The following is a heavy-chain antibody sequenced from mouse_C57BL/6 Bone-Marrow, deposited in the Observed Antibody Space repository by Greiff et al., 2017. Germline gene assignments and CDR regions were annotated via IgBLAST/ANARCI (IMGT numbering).Heavy chain of an antibody. CDR3: ARREGPYYYGSSYYWYFDV. Sequence: QVQLQQPGAELVKPGASVKVSCKASGYTFTDYYINWVKQRPGQGLEWIGWIFPGSGSTYYNEKFKGKATLTVDKSSSTAYMLLSSLTSEDSAVYFCARREGPYYYGSSYYWYFDVWGTGTTVTVSS. CDR2: IFPGSGST. CDR1: GYTFTDYY. J-gene: IGHJ1*03. V-gene: IGHV1-75*01. D-gene: IGHD1-1*01.